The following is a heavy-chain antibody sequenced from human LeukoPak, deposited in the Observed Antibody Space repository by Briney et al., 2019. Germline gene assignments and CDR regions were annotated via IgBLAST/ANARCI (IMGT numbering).Heavy chain of an antibody. CDR3: ARDPTGYYYMDV. Sequence: GGSLRLSCAASGFTFSSYSMNWVRQAPGKGLEWVSSISSSSSYIYYADSVKGRFTISRDNAKNSLYLQMNSLRAEDTAVYYCARDPTGYYYMDVWGKGTTVTVSS. V-gene: IGHV3-21*01. J-gene: IGHJ6*03. CDR1: GFTFSSYS. CDR2: ISSSSSYI.